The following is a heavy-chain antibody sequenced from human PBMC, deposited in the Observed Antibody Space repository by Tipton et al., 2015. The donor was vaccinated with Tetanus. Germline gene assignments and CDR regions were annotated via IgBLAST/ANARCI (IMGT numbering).Heavy chain of an antibody. CDR3: ARERITGPTGRYYAMDV. CDR2: IYYSGSA. D-gene: IGHD1-7*01. CDR1: GGSVNDGRFY. J-gene: IGHJ6*01. Sequence: TLSLTCTVSGGSVNDGRFYWTWIRQPPGKALEWVAHIYYSGSATYNPSVASRATVSIDMSKNQFSLRLTSATAADTAVYYCARERITGPTGRYYAMDVWGQGTTVTISS. V-gene: IGHV4-61*01.